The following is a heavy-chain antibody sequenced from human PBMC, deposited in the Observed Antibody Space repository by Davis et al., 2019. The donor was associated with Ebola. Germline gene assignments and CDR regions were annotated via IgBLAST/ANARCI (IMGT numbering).Heavy chain of an antibody. Sequence: ASVKVSCKASGYTFTSYAINWVRQAPGQGLEWMGWINTNTGNPTYAQGFTGRFVFSLDTSVSTAYLQISSLKAEDTAVYYCARGERRVLWFGESPGGFDIWGQGTMVTVSS. CDR1: GYTFTSYA. CDR2: INTNTGNP. D-gene: IGHD3-10*01. J-gene: IGHJ3*02. V-gene: IGHV7-4-1*02. CDR3: ARGERRVLWFGESPGGFDI.